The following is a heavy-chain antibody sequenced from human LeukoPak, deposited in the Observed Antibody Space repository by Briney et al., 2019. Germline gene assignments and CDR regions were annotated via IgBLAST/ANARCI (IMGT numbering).Heavy chain of an antibody. Sequence: SETLSFTCAVYGGSFSGYYWSWIRQPPGKGLEWIGEINHSGSTNYNPSLKSRVTISVDTSKNQFSLKLSSVTAADTAVYYCASSNYYDSSGYYYPFDYWGQGTLVAVSS. V-gene: IGHV4-34*01. CDR1: GGSFSGYY. D-gene: IGHD3-22*01. CDR2: INHSGST. J-gene: IGHJ4*02. CDR3: ASSNYYDSSGYYYPFDY.